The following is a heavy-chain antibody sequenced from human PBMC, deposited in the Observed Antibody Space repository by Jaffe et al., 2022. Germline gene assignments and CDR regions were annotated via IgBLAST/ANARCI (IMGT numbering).Heavy chain of an antibody. CDR2: INPNSGGT. J-gene: IGHJ4*02. Sequence: QVQLVQSGAEVKKPGASVKVSCKASGYTFTGYYMHWVRQAPGQGLEWMGWINPNSGGTNYAQKFQGRVTMTRDTSISTAYMELSRLRSDDTAVYYCARAKTYYYDSSGYYYFDYWGQGTLVTVSS. CDR3: ARAKTYYYDSSGYYYFDY. V-gene: IGHV1-2*02. D-gene: IGHD3-22*01. CDR1: GYTFTGYY.